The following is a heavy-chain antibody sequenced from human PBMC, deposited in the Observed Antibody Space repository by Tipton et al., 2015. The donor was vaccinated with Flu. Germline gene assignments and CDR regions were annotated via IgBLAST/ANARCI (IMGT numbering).Heavy chain of an antibody. D-gene: IGHD3-10*01. CDR1: GGSISSYY. V-gene: IGHV4-59*01. Sequence: LRLSCTVSGGSISSYYWSWIRQPPGKGLEWIGYIYYSGSTNYNPSLKSRVTISVDTSKNQFSLKLSSVTAADTAVYYCAGSSITMVRGGVAFDPWGQGTLVTVSS. J-gene: IGHJ5*02. CDR3: AGSSITMVRGGVAFDP. CDR2: IYYSGST.